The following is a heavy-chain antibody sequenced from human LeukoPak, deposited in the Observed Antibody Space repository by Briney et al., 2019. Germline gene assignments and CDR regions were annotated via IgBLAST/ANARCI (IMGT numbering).Heavy chain of an antibody. V-gene: IGHV1-8*03. CDR2: VNPNGGDT. Sequence: ASVNVSCKASGYTFTRYDINCVRQATGQGLEWMGWVNPNGGDTGYTQKFQGRVTITRNTSISTAYMELSSLRSEDTAVYYCARGPPTAQYFQHWGQGTLVTISS. J-gene: IGHJ1*01. CDR1: GYTFTRYD. D-gene: IGHD1-1*01. CDR3: ARGPPTAQYFQH.